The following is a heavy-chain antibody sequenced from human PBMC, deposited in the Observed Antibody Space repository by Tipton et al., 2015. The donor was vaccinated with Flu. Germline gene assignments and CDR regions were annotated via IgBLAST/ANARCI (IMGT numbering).Heavy chain of an antibody. Sequence: TLSLTCSVSGGSISSPPVYWGWIRQPPGKGLEWIGSIYSRGLTYYNPSFSGRVTISVDTSKNQFSLKLTSVTAADTAVYYCARPNTVVGPGWGRAYGYWGQGSLVTVSS. CDR2: IYSRGLT. J-gene: IGHJ4*02. V-gene: IGHV4-39*01. CDR1: GGSISSPPVY. CDR3: ARPNTVVGPGWGRAYGY. D-gene: IGHD2-21*01.